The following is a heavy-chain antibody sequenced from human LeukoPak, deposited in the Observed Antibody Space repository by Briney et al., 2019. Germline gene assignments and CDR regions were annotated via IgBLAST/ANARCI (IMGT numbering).Heavy chain of an antibody. Sequence: SETLSLTCTVSGDSISSYYWSWIRQPPGKGLEWIGEIKPSGRTNYNPSLESRVTISVDTSKNHFSLKLSSVTAADTAVYYCARRDYLDHFYYIDVWDKGNTVTVSS. V-gene: IGHV4-34*01. CDR1: GDSISSYY. J-gene: IGHJ6*03. CDR3: ARRDYLDHFYYIDV. D-gene: IGHD3-10*01. CDR2: IKPSGRT.